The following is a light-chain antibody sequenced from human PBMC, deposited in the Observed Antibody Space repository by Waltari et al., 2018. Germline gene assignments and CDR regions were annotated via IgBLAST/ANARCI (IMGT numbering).Light chain of an antibody. CDR1: QNLLYNSDNKNY. CDR2: WAS. J-gene: IGKJ2*01. Sequence: DIVMTQSPDSLAVSLGVRVTINCSASQNLLYNSDNKNYLAWFQQKPGQPPTLLIYWASTRESGVPDRFSGSGSGTEFTLTISSLQAADVAVYYCQQCYSTPYTFGQGTKLEVK. CDR3: QQCYSTPYT. V-gene: IGKV4-1*01.